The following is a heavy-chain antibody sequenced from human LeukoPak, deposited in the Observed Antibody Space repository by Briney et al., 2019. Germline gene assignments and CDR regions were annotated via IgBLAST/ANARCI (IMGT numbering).Heavy chain of an antibody. J-gene: IGHJ4*02. V-gene: IGHV4-34*01. CDR2: INHSGST. D-gene: IGHD3-10*01. Sequence: SETLSLTCAVYGGSFSGYYWSWIRQPPGKALEWIGEINHSGSTNYNPSLKSRHTISVDTSKNQFSLELSSVTAADTAVYYCARGFGSGSYYHYWGQGTLVTVSS. CDR3: ARGFGSGSYYHY. CDR1: GGSFSGYY.